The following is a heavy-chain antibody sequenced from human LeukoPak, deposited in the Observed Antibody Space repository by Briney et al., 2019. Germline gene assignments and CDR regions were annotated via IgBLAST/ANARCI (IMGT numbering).Heavy chain of an antibody. CDR3: ARDVYVLNAFDI. CDR1: GFTVSSNY. D-gene: IGHD2-8*01. Sequence: PGGALRLSCAASGFTVSSNYMSWVRQAPGKGLEWGSVIYSGGSTYYAESVKGRFHIPRDNSKNPLYLQMNSLRAEDTAVYYCARDVYVLNAFDIWGQGTMVTVSS. V-gene: IGHV3-53*01. J-gene: IGHJ3*02. CDR2: IYSGGST.